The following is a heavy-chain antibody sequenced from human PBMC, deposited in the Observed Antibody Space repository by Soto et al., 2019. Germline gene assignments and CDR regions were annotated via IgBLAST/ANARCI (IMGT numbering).Heavy chain of an antibody. J-gene: IGHJ6*04. CDR2: IYYSGST. Sequence: QVQLQESGPGLVKPSETLSLTCTVSGGSITSYYWSWIRQPPGKGLEWIGYIYYSGSTNYNPSLKGRFPIPVDPPKGQFSLRLTSVPAGDTAVYYCARAAAKYCTKGVCPRNYSQYGLDVGGKGPQVPVPS. CDR1: GGSITSYY. CDR3: ARAAAKYCTKGVCPRNYSQYGLDV. V-gene: IGHV4-59*01. D-gene: IGHD2-8*01.